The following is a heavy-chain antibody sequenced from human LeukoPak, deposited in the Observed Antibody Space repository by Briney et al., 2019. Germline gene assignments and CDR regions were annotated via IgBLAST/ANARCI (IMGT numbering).Heavy chain of an antibody. CDR3: ARAQDADIVVVPAARGYFDY. J-gene: IGHJ4*02. Sequence: SETLSLTCAVCGGSFSGYYWSWIRQPPGKGLEWIGEINHSGSTNYNPSLKSRVTISVDTSKNQFSLKLSSVTAADTAVYYCARAQDADIVVVPAARGYFDYWGQGTLVTVSS. CDR2: INHSGST. D-gene: IGHD2-2*01. CDR1: GGSFSGYY. V-gene: IGHV4-34*01.